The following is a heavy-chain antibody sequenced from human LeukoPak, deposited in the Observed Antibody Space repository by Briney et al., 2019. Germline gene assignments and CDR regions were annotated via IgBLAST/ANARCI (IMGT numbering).Heavy chain of an antibody. J-gene: IGHJ6*03. CDR1: GYTFTSYY. CDR2: INASGGST. CDR3: ASLSSPGRVLLWFGGKYYYYYMDV. Sequence: ASVKVSCKASGYTFTSYYMHWVRQAPGQGLEWMGIINASGGSTSYAQKFQGRVTMTRDKSTSTVHMELSILRSEDTAVYYCASLSSPGRVLLWFGGKYYYYYMDVWGKGTTVTISS. D-gene: IGHD3-10*01. V-gene: IGHV1-46*01.